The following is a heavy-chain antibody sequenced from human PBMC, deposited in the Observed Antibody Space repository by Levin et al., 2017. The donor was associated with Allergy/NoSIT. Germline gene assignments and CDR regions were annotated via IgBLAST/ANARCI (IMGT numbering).Heavy chain of an antibody. CDR2: ISYDGSQK. Sequence: PGGSLRLSCAASGFTFSSYAMHWVRQAPGKGLEWVAVISYDGSQKYYGDSVKGRFTISRDNSENALHLEVNSLRGEDTAVYNCAKDGGVAQHHFFYYYMDVWGKGTTVTVSS. CDR3: AKDGGVAQHHFFYYYMDV. V-gene: IGHV3-30*18. CDR1: GFTFSSYA. D-gene: IGHD2-8*02. J-gene: IGHJ6*03.